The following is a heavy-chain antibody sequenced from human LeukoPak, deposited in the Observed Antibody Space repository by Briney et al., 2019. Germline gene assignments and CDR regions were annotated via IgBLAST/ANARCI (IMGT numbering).Heavy chain of an antibody. CDR3: ARVGYYDSSGYRAFDI. Sequence: GGSLRLSCAVSGLTFSSYSMNWVRQAPGKGLEWVSSISSSSSYTYYADSVKGRFTISRDNAKNSLYLQMNSLRAEDTAVYYCARVGYYDSSGYRAFDIWGQGTMVTVSS. CDR1: GLTFSSYS. CDR2: ISSSSSYT. J-gene: IGHJ3*02. D-gene: IGHD3-22*01. V-gene: IGHV3-21*01.